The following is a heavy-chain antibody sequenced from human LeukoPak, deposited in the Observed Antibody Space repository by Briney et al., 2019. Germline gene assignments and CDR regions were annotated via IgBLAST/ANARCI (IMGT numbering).Heavy chain of an antibody. Sequence: GGSLRLSCAASGFTFSSYWMSWVRQAPGKGLEWVANIKQDGSEKYYVDSVKGRFTISRDNAKNSLYLQMNSLRAEDTAVYYCARDLAELYCSSTSCQHYYYYMDVWGKGTTVTISS. V-gene: IGHV3-7*01. CDR3: ARDLAELYCSSTSCQHYYYYMDV. CDR2: IKQDGSEK. CDR1: GFTFSSYW. D-gene: IGHD2-2*01. J-gene: IGHJ6*03.